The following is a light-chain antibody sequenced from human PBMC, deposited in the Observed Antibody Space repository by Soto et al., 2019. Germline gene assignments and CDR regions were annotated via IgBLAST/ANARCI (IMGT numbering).Light chain of an antibody. CDR3: AAWDASLSGPV. V-gene: IGLV1-44*01. CDR2: SNS. Sequence: QSVLTQPPSASGTPGQRVTISCSGTSSNIGRDTVNWYQHLPRTAPKLLIYSNSQRPSGVPDRFSGSKSGTSASLTISGLQSEDEADYYCAAWDASLSGPVFGGGTKVTVL. J-gene: IGLJ2*01. CDR1: SSNIGRDT.